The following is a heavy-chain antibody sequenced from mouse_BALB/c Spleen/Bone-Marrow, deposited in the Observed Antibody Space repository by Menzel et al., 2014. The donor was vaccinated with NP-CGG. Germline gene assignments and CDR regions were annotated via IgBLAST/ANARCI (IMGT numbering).Heavy chain of an antibody. Sequence: EVKLMESGAELVKPGASVKLSCTASGFNIKDTYMHWVKQRPEQGLEWIGRIDPANGNTKYDPKFQGKATITADTSSNTACLQLSSLTSEDTAVYYCAAYHYGSSYGFAYWGQGTLVTVSA. D-gene: IGHD1-1*01. CDR3: AAYHYGSSYGFAY. CDR1: GFNIKDTY. V-gene: IGHV14-3*02. J-gene: IGHJ3*01. CDR2: IDPANGNT.